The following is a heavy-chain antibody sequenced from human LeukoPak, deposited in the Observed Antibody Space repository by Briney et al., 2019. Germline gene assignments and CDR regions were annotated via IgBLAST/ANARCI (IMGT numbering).Heavy chain of an antibody. CDR1: GFTFSSYG. CDR3: AKDRRAGDDAFDI. CDR2: ISYDGSNK. J-gene: IGHJ3*02. D-gene: IGHD6-19*01. V-gene: IGHV3-30*18. Sequence: PGRSLRLSCAASGFTFSSYGMRWVRQAPGKGLEWAALISYDGSNKYYADSVKGRFTISRDNSKNTLYLQMNSLRAEDTAVYYCAKDRRAGDDAFDIWGQGTMVTVSS.